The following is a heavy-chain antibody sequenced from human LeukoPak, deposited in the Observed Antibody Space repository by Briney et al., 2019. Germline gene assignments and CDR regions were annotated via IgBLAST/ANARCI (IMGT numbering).Heavy chain of an antibody. V-gene: IGHV1-8*01. CDR1: GYTFTSYD. Sequence: ASVKVSCKASGYTFTSYDINWVRQATGQGLEWMGWMNPNSGNTGYAQKFQGRVTMTRNTSISTAYMELSSLRSEDAAVYYCARGGEDGYINEYNWFDPWGQGTLVTVSS. CDR3: ARGGEDGYINEYNWFDP. J-gene: IGHJ5*02. D-gene: IGHD5-24*01. CDR2: MNPNSGNT.